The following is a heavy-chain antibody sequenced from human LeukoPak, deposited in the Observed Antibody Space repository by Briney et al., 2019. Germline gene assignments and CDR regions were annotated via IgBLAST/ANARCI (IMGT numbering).Heavy chain of an antibody. CDR1: GFTFSSYA. CDR2: ILYDGSNK. D-gene: IGHD4-11*01. Sequence: PGGSLRLSCAASGFTFSSYAMHWVRQAPGKGLEWVAVILYDGSNKYYADSVKGRFTISRDNSKNTLYLQMNSLRAEDTAVYYCARDQTVTTERYDYYYYYGMDVWGQGTTVTVSS. V-gene: IGHV3-30-3*01. J-gene: IGHJ6*02. CDR3: ARDQTVTTERYDYYYYYGMDV.